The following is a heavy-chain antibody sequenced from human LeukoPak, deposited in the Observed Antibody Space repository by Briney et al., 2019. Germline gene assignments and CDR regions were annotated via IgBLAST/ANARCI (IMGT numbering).Heavy chain of an antibody. V-gene: IGHV3-48*03. CDR2: ISSSGDTI. J-gene: IGHJ4*02. Sequence: GGSLRLSCAASGFTFSSFEMNWVRQAPGKGLEWASYISSSGDTIYYADSVKGRFTISRDNAKNSLYLQMNSLRAEDTAVYYCASLDGGIDFDYWGQGTLVTVSS. CDR1: GFTFSSFE. D-gene: IGHD3-16*01. CDR3: ASLDGGIDFDY.